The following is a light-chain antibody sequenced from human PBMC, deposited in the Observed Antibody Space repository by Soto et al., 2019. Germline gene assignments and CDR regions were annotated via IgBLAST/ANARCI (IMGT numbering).Light chain of an antibody. J-gene: IGKJ5*01. CDR1: QSISSW. CDR2: DAS. V-gene: IGKV1-5*01. Sequence: DIQMTQSPSTVSASIGDRGTITCRASQSISSWLAWYQQKPGKAPKLLIYDASRLGSGVPSRFSGSGSGTEFTLTISSLQPDDFATYYCQQYQTYATFGQGTRLEIK. CDR3: QQYQTYAT.